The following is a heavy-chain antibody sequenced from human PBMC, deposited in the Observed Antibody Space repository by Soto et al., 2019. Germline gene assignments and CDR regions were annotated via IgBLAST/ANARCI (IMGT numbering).Heavy chain of an antibody. V-gene: IGHV3-7*03. CDR2: IKQDGSEK. Sequence: GGSLRLSCAASGFTFSSYWMSWVRQAPGKGLEWVANIKQDGSEKYYVDSVKGRFTISRDNAKNSLYLQMNSLRAEDTAVYYCARDGRYCSGGSCYGYDWFDPWGQGTLVTVS. CDR1: GFTFSSYW. J-gene: IGHJ5*02. D-gene: IGHD2-15*01. CDR3: ARDGRYCSGGSCYGYDWFDP.